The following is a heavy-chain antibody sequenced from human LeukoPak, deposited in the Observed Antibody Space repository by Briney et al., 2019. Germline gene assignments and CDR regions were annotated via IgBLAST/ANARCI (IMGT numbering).Heavy chain of an antibody. CDR2: IYYSGST. CDR1: GGSISSYY. J-gene: IGHJ4*02. V-gene: IGHV4-59*08. D-gene: IGHD6-19*01. CDR3: ARLGSGWXGEDY. Sequence: SETLSLTCTVSGGSISSYYWSWIRQPPGKGLEWIGYIYYSGSTNYNPSLKSRVTISVDTSKNQFSLKLSSVTAADTAVYYCARLGSGWXGEDYWGQGTLVTVSS.